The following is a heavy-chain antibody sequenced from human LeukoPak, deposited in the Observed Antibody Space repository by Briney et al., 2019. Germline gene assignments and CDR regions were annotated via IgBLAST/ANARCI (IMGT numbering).Heavy chain of an antibody. V-gene: IGHV3-21*01. CDR2: ISSNGSYI. Sequence: GGSLRLSCAVAGFSFNSYTMTWVRQAPGKGLEWVSSISSNGSYIYYAASVKGRFTISRDNAKNSLYLQMNSLRAEDTAVYYCARTKDCSSTSCYGAEFDYWGQGTLVTVSS. CDR3: ARTKDCSSTSCYGAEFDY. CDR1: GFSFNSYT. J-gene: IGHJ4*02. D-gene: IGHD2-2*01.